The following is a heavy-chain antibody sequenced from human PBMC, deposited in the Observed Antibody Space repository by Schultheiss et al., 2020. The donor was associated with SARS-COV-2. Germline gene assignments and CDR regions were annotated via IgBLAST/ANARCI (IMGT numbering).Heavy chain of an antibody. Sequence: KISCKASGGTFSSYAISWVRQAPGQGLEWMGGIIPIFGTANYAQKFQGRVTMTRDTSTSTVYMELSSLRSEDTAVYYCVIGIAAAYPFDYWGQGTLVTVSS. J-gene: IGHJ4*02. CDR1: GGTFSSYA. D-gene: IGHD6-13*01. CDR3: VIGIAAAYPFDY. V-gene: IGHV1-69*05. CDR2: IIPIFGTA.